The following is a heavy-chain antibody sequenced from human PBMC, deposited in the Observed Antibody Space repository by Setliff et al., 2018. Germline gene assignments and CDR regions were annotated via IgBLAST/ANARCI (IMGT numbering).Heavy chain of an antibody. CDR3: AKVGLEFYNFRSGPHWFDH. J-gene: IGHJ5*02. CDR2: ISPYSGES. Sequence: GASVKVSCKTSGFRFTSFGFSWVRQAPGQGLEWMGWISPYSGESNYAQKFQDRLTVTADTSTKTIYMELRSLTSDDTAVYFCAKVGLEFYNFRSGPHWFDHWGRGTQVTVSS. D-gene: IGHD3-3*01. CDR1: GFRFTSFG. V-gene: IGHV1-18*04.